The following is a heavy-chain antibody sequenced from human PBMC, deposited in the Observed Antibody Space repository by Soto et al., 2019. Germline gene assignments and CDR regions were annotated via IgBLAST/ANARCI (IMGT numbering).Heavy chain of an antibody. CDR2: ISGSSNTI. J-gene: IGHJ4*02. V-gene: IGHV3-48*04. D-gene: IGHD3-10*01. CDR3: AKESYNRRTDFDY. CDR1: GFALSTYS. Sequence: PGGSLRLSCAASGFALSTYSLNWVRQAPRKGLEWLSYISGSSNTIYYADSVKGRFTISRDNAKNSLYLQMNSLRAEDTALYYCAKESYNRRTDFDYWGQGTLVTVSS.